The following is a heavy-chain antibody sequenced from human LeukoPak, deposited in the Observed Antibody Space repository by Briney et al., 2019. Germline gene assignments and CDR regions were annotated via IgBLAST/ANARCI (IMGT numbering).Heavy chain of an antibody. CDR3: ARGPRDFWSGYSKKDRVRAGGHFDY. J-gene: IGHJ4*02. D-gene: IGHD3-3*01. Sequence: PSETLSLTCAVYGGSFSGYYWSWIRQPPGKGLEWIGEINHSGSTNYNPSLKSRVTISVDTSKNQFSLKLSSVTAADTAVYYCARGPRDFWSGYSKKDRVRAGGHFDYWGQGTLVTVSS. V-gene: IGHV4-34*01. CDR2: INHSGST. CDR1: GGSFSGYY.